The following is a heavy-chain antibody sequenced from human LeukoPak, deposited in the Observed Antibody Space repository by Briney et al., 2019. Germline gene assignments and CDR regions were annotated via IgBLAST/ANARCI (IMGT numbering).Heavy chain of an antibody. CDR2: VTISGDNT. CDR3: ARGRGRNPSGYYYYMDV. Sequence: QSGGSLRLSCAASGFTFSNFGMSWVRQAPEKGLEWVSSVTISGDNTYYAESVKGRFTISRDNSKGTLYLLMSSLRADDTAVYYCARGRGRNPSGYYYYMDVWGKGTTVTISS. D-gene: IGHD3-16*01. V-gene: IGHV3-23*01. CDR1: GFTFSNFG. J-gene: IGHJ6*04.